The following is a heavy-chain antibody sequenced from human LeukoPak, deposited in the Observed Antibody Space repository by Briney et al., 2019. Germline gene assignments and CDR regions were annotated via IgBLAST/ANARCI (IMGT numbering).Heavy chain of an antibody. Sequence: SETLSLTCTVSGGSISSYYWSWIRQPPGKGLEWIGYIYYSGSTNYNPSLKSRVTISVDTSKSQFSLKLSSVTAADTAVYYCARDYWFGELFDYWGQGTLVTVSS. V-gene: IGHV4-59*01. J-gene: IGHJ4*02. CDR1: GGSISSYY. CDR3: ARDYWFGELFDY. CDR2: IYYSGST. D-gene: IGHD3-10*01.